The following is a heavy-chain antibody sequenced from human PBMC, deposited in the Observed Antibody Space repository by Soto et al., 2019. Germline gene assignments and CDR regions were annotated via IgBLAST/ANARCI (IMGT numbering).Heavy chain of an antibody. D-gene: IGHD2-15*01. CDR1: GFTFSSYG. CDR2: IWYDGSNK. Sequence: GGSLRLSCASSGFTFSSYGMHWVRQAPGKGLEWVAVIWYDGSNKYYADSVKGRFTISRDNSKNTLYLQMNSLRAEDTAVYYYARVGSADIMGMDVWGQGSTVTVSS. J-gene: IGHJ6*02. CDR3: ARVGSADIMGMDV. V-gene: IGHV3-33*01.